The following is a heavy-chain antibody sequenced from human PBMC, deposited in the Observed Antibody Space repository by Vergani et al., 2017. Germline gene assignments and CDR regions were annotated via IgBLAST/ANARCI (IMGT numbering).Heavy chain of an antibody. V-gene: IGHV1-46*03. CDR1: GYTFSNYY. J-gene: IGHJ4*02. CDR3: ARGDYVILTGYRY. Sequence: QVQVVQSGAEVKKSGASVKVSCKTSGYTFSNYYMHWVRQAPGQGLEWMGIINPSGGHTNYAQKFQGRDTLTRDTSTSTVYMELSSLRSKDTAIYYCARGDYVILTGYRYWGQGTLVTGSA. D-gene: IGHD3-9*01. CDR2: INPSGGHT.